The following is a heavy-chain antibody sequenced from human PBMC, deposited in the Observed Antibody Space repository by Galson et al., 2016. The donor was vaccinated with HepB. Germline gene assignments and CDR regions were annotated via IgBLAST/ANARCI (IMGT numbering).Heavy chain of an antibody. Sequence: SVKVSCKASGYTFTNYDLNWVRQATGQGLEWMGWMNPNNGDTGFAQKFKGRLTMTRDTSINTAYMERSSLTTEDTAVYFCTRGENFMIDPFPAIILYRGQGTLVTVSS. CDR3: TRGENFMIDPFPAIILY. CDR1: GYTFTNYD. CDR2: MNPNNGDT. J-gene: IGHJ4*02. V-gene: IGHV1-8*01. D-gene: IGHD5-18*01.